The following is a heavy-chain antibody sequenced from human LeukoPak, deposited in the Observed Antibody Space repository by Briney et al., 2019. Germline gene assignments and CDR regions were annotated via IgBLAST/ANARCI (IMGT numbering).Heavy chain of an antibody. Sequence: PLETLSLTCSVSGGSISIYYWSWIRQPPGKGLEWIGYVYNSGSTDYNPSLKSRVTISVDTSKNQFSLKVNSVTASDTAVYYCVRDRELYYWGQGILVTVSS. V-gene: IGHV4-59*01. D-gene: IGHD1-26*01. CDR1: GGSISIYY. J-gene: IGHJ4*02. CDR2: VYNSGST. CDR3: VRDRELYY.